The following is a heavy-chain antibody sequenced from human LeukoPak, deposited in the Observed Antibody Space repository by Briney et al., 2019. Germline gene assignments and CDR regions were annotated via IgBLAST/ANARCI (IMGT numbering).Heavy chain of an antibody. J-gene: IGHJ4*02. Sequence: GGSLRLSCAGSGFTFSDHYMSWVRQAPGKGLEWVAVISYDGSNKYYADSVKGRFTISRDNSKNTLYLQMNSLRAEDTAVYYCAKGGPGIAAAVYWGQRTLVTVSS. CDR3: AKGGPGIAAAVY. D-gene: IGHD6-13*01. CDR1: GFTFSDHY. CDR2: ISYDGSNK. V-gene: IGHV3-30*18.